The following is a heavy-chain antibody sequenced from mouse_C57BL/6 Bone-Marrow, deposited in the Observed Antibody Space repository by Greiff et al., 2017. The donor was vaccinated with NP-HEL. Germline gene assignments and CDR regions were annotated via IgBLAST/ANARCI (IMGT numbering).Heavy chain of an antibody. CDR2: IWTGGGT. J-gene: IGHJ2*01. CDR1: GFSLTSYA. CDR3: ARGAFTTVAPYYFDY. V-gene: IGHV2-9-1*01. Sequence: QVQLQQSGPGLVAPSQSLSITCTVSGFSLTSYAISWVRQPPGKGLEWLGVIWTGGGTNYNSALKSRLSISKDNSKSQVFLKMNSLQTDDTARYYCARGAFTTVAPYYFDYWGQGTTLTVSS. D-gene: IGHD1-1*01.